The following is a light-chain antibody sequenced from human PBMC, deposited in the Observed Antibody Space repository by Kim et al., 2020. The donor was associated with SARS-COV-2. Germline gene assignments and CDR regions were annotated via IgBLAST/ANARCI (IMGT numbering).Light chain of an antibody. J-gene: IGKJ2*01. CDR3: QQYDNY. V-gene: IGKV1-5*03. Sequence: STRSASVGDRVIITCRASQSNSMWLAWYQQKPGKAPKLLISKASSLQSGVTSRFSGSGSGTEFPLTISILQPVDFGTYYCQQYDNYFGQGTKLEI. CDR1: QSNSMW. CDR2: KAS.